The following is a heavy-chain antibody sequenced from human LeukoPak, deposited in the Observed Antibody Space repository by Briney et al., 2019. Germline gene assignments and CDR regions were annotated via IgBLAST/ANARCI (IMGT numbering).Heavy chain of an antibody. CDR3: ARDRWGNITMIRGIDP. CDR2: ISAYNGNT. J-gene: IGHJ5*02. D-gene: IGHD3-22*01. Sequence: ASVKVSCKASGYTFTSYGISWVRQAPGQGLEWMGWISAYNGNTNYAQKLQGRVTMTTDTSTSTAYMELRSLRSDDTAVYYCARDRWGNITMIRGIDPWGQGTLVTVSS. CDR1: GYTFTSYG. V-gene: IGHV1-18*01.